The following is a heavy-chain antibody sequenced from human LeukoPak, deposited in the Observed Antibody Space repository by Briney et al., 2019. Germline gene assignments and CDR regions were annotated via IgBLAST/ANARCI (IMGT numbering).Heavy chain of an antibody. D-gene: IGHD1-26*01. V-gene: IGHV3-66*03. J-gene: IGHJ4*02. CDR1: GFTVSSNY. CDR3: ARAFSGSYQMPTFDY. Sequence: GGSLRLSCAASGFTVSSNYMSWVRQAPGKGLEWVSVIYSCGSTYYADSVKGRFTISRDNSKNTLYLQMNSLRAEDTAVYYCARAFSGSYQMPTFDYWGQGTLVTVSS. CDR2: IYSCGST.